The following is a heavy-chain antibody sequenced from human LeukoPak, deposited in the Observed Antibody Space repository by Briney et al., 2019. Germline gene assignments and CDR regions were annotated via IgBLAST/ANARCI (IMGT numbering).Heavy chain of an antibody. CDR1: GFTFATYA. Sequence: PGGSLRLSCAASGFTFATYAMSWVRQAPGRGLEWVSTISGSGGSSYYADSVKGRFTISRDNSKNTLYLQMNSLRVEDTAVYYCAKAHYDFWRGQRSNYFDYWGQGTLVTVSS. CDR3: AKAHYDFWRGQRSNYFDY. CDR2: ISGSGGSS. V-gene: IGHV3-23*01. J-gene: IGHJ4*02. D-gene: IGHD3-3*01.